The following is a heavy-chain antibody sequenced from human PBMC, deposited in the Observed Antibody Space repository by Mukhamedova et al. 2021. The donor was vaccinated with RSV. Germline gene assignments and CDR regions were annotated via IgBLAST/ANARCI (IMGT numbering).Heavy chain of an antibody. Sequence: TFSSYAMHWVRQAPGKGLEWVAVISYDGSNKYYADSVKGRFTISRDNSKNTLYMQMNSLRAEDTAVYYCARATGGSLGYWGQGT. D-gene: IGHD1-26*01. V-gene: IGHV3-30-3*01. CDR2: ISYDGSNK. CDR1: TFSSYA. J-gene: IGHJ4*02. CDR3: ARATGGSLGY.